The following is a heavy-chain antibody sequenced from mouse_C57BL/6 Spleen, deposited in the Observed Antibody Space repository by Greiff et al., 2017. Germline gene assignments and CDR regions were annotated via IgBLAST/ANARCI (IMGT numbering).Heavy chain of an antibody. CDR2: IYPSDSET. Sequence: VQLQQPGAELVRPGSSVKLSCKASGYTFTSYWMDWVKQRPGQGLEWIGNIYPSDSETHYNQKFKDKATLTVDKSSSTAYMQLSSLTSEDSAVYYCARDRDYGSSYEYAYGGQGTLVTVSA. CDR3: ARDRDYGSSYEYAY. V-gene: IGHV1-61*01. D-gene: IGHD1-1*01. CDR1: GYTFTSYW. J-gene: IGHJ3*01.